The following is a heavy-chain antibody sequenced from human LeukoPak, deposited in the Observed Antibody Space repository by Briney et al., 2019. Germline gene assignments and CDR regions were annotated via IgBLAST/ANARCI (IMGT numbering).Heavy chain of an antibody. Sequence: GGSLRLSCAASGFTFSSYWMHWVPQAPGKGLVWVSHINSDGSSTIYAVSVKGRLTISRDNAKNTLYLQMNSLRAEDTAVYYCARGAGHYYDSSGHIDYWGQGTLVTVSS. CDR1: GFTFSSYW. D-gene: IGHD3-22*01. V-gene: IGHV3-74*01. J-gene: IGHJ4*02. CDR3: ARGAGHYYDSSGHIDY. CDR2: INSDGSST.